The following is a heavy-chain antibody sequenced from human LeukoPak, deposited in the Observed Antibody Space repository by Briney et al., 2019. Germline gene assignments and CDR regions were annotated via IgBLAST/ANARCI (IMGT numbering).Heavy chain of an antibody. Sequence: ASVKVSCKASGYTFTGYYMHWVRQAPGQGLEWMGWINPNSGGTNYAQKFQGWVTMTRDTSISTAYMELSRPRSDDTAVYYCARSDFYCSGGSCYRYYFDYWGQGTLVTVSS. CDR3: ARSDFYCSGGSCYRYYFDY. D-gene: IGHD2-15*01. CDR1: GYTFTGYY. CDR2: INPNSGGT. J-gene: IGHJ4*02. V-gene: IGHV1-2*04.